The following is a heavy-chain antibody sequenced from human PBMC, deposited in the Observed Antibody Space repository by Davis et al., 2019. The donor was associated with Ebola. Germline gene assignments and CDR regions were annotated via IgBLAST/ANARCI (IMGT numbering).Heavy chain of an antibody. CDR3: AKEWGSAAVNWYTIDH. V-gene: IGHV3-23*01. J-gene: IGHJ4*02. D-gene: IGHD1/OR15-1a*01. CDR1: GFRFSSYV. CDR2: SSSGGLT. Sequence: GGSLRLSCVASGFRFSSYVMGWVRQAPGRGLEWVSASSSGGLTFYADSVRGRFTISRDKSKNTLYLQMNNLRAGDTAVYYCAKEWGSAAVNWYTIDHWGRGSLVTVSS.